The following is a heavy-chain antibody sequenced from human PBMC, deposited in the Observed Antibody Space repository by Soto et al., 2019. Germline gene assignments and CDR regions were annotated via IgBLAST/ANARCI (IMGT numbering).Heavy chain of an antibody. D-gene: IGHD6-19*01. CDR3: ARHPTFSGWEYYFDY. CDR1: GDYVSSSNYY. J-gene: IGHJ4*02. Sequence: QLQLQESGPGLVKPSETLSLTCTVSGDYVSSSNYYWGWIRQPPGKGLEWIGSVYYSGSTYYNPSLKSRVTMSVDTSKNQLSLKLSSVTAADAALYYCARHPTFSGWEYYFDYWGQGTLVTVSS. V-gene: IGHV4-39*01. CDR2: VYYSGST.